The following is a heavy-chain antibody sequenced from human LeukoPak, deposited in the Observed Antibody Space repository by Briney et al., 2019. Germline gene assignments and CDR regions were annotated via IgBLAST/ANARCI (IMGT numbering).Heavy chain of an antibody. Sequence: PSETLSLTCTVSGGSISSYYWSWIRQPPGKGLEWIGYIYYSGSTNYNPSLKSRVTISVDTSKNQFSLKLSSVTAADTAVYYRARLAGDAFDIWGQGTMVTVSS. J-gene: IGHJ3*02. V-gene: IGHV4-59*08. CDR1: GGSISSYY. CDR2: IYYSGST. CDR3: ARLAGDAFDI.